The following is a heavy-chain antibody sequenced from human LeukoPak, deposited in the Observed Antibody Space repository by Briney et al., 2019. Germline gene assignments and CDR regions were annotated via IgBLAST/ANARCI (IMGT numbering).Heavy chain of an antibody. V-gene: IGHV3-21*01. Sequence: GGSLRLSCAASGFTFSSYSMNWVRQAPGKGLECVSSISSSSSYIYYADSVKGRFTISRDNAKNSLYLQMNSLRAEDTAVYYCARDNTYYYDSSGYYYYYGMDVWGQGTTVTVSS. J-gene: IGHJ6*02. CDR1: GFTFSSYS. CDR2: ISSSSSYI. D-gene: IGHD3-22*01. CDR3: ARDNTYYYDSSGYYYYYGMDV.